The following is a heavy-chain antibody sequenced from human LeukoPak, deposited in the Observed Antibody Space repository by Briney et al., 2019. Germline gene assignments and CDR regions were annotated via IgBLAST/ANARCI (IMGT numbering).Heavy chain of an antibody. D-gene: IGHD3-22*01. J-gene: IGHJ2*01. CDR3: ARDQGRMIGVRTTNWYFDL. V-gene: IGHV3-7*01. CDR2: INQDGSEI. Sequence: GGSLRLSCAASGFTFSNYWMSWVRQAPGKGLEWLAYINQDGSEIYYVDSVKGRFTISRDNGKNSLYLQINSLRADHTAVYYCARDQGRMIGVRTTNWYFDLWGRGTLVTVSS. CDR1: GFTFSNYW.